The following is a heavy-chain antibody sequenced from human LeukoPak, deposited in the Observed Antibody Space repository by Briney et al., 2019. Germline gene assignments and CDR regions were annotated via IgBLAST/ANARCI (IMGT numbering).Heavy chain of an antibody. V-gene: IGHV3-74*01. CDR3: ARLTPPFDC. D-gene: IGHD3-16*01. Sequence: GGSLRLSCAGSGFTFSNYWMHWVRQAPGKGLVWVARINSDGSTTNYADSVKGRFTISRDNAKNTLYLQMNSLRAEDTAVYYCARLTPPFDCWGQGTLVTVSS. J-gene: IGHJ4*02. CDR1: GFTFSNYW. CDR2: INSDGSTT.